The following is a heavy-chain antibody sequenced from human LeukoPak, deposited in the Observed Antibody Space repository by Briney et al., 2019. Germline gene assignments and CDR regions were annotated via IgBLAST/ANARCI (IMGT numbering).Heavy chain of an antibody. Sequence: GGSLRLSCAASGFTFDDYGMSWVRQAPGKGLEWVSGINWNGGSTGYADSVKGRFTISRDNSKNTLSLQMNSLRAEDTAVFYCAKSPSTSSGTYYKWYFDSWGQGTLVTVSS. CDR3: AKSPSTSSGTYYKWYFDS. CDR1: GFTFDDYG. CDR2: INWNGGST. V-gene: IGHV3-20*04. D-gene: IGHD3-10*01. J-gene: IGHJ4*02.